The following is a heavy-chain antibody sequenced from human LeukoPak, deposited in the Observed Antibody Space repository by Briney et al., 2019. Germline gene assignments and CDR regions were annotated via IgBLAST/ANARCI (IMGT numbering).Heavy chain of an antibody. CDR1: NGSMTSDSYY. CDR3: ARLWIVATWFDA. D-gene: IGHD2-2*03. Sequence: SETLSLTCTVSNGSMTSDSYYWAWVRQPPGEGLEWIGTIFYSGKTYYSASLKSRVTVSLDTSKKNFSLGLSSVTAADTAVYYCARLWIVATWFDAWGQGALVTVSS. CDR2: IFYSGKT. V-gene: IGHV4-39*02. J-gene: IGHJ5*02.